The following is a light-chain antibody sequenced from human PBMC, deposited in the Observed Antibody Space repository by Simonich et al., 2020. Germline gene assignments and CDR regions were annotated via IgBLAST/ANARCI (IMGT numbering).Light chain of an antibody. CDR2: EVS. Sequence: QSALTQPPSASGSPGQSVTISCTGTSSDVGGYNYVSWYQQHPGKAPKLMIYEVSRRPSGVPDRFPGSKSGNTASLTVSGLQAEDEADYYCCSYAGSSTFVVFGGGTKLTVL. CDR3: CSYAGSSTFVV. V-gene: IGLV2-8*01. J-gene: IGLJ2*01. CDR1: SSDVGGYNY.